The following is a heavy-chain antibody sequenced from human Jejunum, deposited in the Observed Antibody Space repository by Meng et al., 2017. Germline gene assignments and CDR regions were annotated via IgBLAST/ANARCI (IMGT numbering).Heavy chain of an antibody. V-gene: IGHV1-2*06. D-gene: IGHD2-15*01. CDR2: INPDSGGT. Sequence: QVQLVQSGAEVKKPGVSVKVSCKASGYTFTGYYMHWVRQAPGQGLEWMGRINPDSGGTNFAQKFQGRVTMTRDTSISTAYMELSRLTSDDTAVYYCARAPDYSDNWFDPWGQGTLVTVSS. J-gene: IGHJ5*02. CDR1: GYTFTGYY. CDR3: ARAPDYSDNWFDP.